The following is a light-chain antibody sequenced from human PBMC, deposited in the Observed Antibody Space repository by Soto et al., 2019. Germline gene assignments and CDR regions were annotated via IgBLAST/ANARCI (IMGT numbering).Light chain of an antibody. CDR2: AAS. V-gene: IGKV1-39*01. CDR3: QQSYSTPPYT. J-gene: IGKJ2*01. CDR1: QSISSY. Sequence: DIQMTQSPSSLSASVGDRVTITCRASQSISSYLNWYQQKPGKAPKLLIYAASSLQSGVPSRFSGSGSGPDFTLTISSLQPEDFATYYCQQSYSTPPYTFGQGTKLEIK.